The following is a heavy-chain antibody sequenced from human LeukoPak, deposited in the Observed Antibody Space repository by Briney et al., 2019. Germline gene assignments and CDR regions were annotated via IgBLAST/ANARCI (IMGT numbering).Heavy chain of an antibody. J-gene: IGHJ4*02. CDR3: ARGSETGGLDY. Sequence: PSETLSLTCTVSSYSISSGYYWGWIRQPPGKGLEWIGSIYHSGSTYYNPSLKSRVTISVDTSKNQFSLKLSSVTAADTAVYYCARGSETGGLDYWGQGTLVTVSS. CDR2: IYHSGST. CDR1: SYSISSGYY. D-gene: IGHD1-14*01. V-gene: IGHV4-38-2*02.